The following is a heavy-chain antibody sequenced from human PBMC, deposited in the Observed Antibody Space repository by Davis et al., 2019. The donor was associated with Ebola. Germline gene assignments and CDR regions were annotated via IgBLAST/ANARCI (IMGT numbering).Heavy chain of an antibody. CDR1: GYTFTSYA. Sequence: ASVKVSCKTSGYTFTSYAMHWVRQAPGQRLEWMGWINTGNGNTKSSQRFQGRVTITRDIFASTVYMELSSLRSEDTAVYYCAREVGETKLDQWGQGTLVTVSS. J-gene: IGHJ4*02. V-gene: IGHV1-3*04. CDR2: INTGNGNT. D-gene: IGHD1-26*01. CDR3: AREVGETKLDQ.